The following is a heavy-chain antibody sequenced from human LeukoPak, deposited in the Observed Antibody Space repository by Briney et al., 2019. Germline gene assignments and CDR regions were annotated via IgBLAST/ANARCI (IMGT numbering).Heavy chain of an antibody. CDR2: ISYDGSNK. CDR3: ARDIVGANDY. CDR1: GFTFSSYG. J-gene: IGHJ4*02. V-gene: IGHV3-30*03. Sequence: PGGFLRLSCAASGFTFSSYGMHWVRQAPGKGLEWVAVISYDGSNKYYADSVKGRFTISRDNSKNTLYLQMNSLRAEDTAVYYCARDIVGANDYWGQGTLVTVSS. D-gene: IGHD1-26*01.